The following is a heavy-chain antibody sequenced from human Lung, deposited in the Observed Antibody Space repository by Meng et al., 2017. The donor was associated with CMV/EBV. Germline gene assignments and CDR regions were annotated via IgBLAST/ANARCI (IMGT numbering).Heavy chain of an antibody. V-gene: IGHV4-39*01. D-gene: IGHD1-14*01. CDR3: ARHHHSPTFDY. CDR1: GGSISSSSYY. J-gene: IGHJ4*02. CDR2: VVYSGTT. Sequence: LRLLGSGPGLVKPSVTLSLTCTVSGGSISSSSYYWAWIRQPPGEGLEWIGSVVYSGTTYYTSSLKSRVSISVDTSKNQFSLKLSSVTAADTAVYYCARHHHSPTFDYWGQGTLVTVSS.